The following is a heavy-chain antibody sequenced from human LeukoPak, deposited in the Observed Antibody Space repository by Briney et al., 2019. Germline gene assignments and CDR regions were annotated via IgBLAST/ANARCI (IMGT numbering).Heavy chain of an antibody. Sequence: GESLKISCKGSGYSFTSYWIGWVRQMPGKGLERMGIIYPGDSDTRYSPSFQGQVTISADKSFSTAYLQWSSLKASGTAIYYCASSKSSSWYPFYLDYWGQGTLVTVSS. J-gene: IGHJ4*02. CDR3: ASSKSSSWYPFYLDY. CDR1: GYSFTSYW. D-gene: IGHD6-13*01. CDR2: IYPGDSDT. V-gene: IGHV5-51*01.